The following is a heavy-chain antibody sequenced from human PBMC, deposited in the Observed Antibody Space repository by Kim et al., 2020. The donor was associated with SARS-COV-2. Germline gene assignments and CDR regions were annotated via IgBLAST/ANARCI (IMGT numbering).Heavy chain of an antibody. D-gene: IGHD3-22*01. CDR2: IIPIFGTA. CDR1: GGTFSSYA. Sequence: SVKVSCKASGGTFSSYAISWVRQAPGQGLEWMGGIIPIFGTANYAQKFQGRVTITADESTCTAYMELSSLRSEDTAVYYCAREVAHYDSSGPFDYWGQGTLVTVSS. CDR3: AREVAHYDSSGPFDY. J-gene: IGHJ4*02. V-gene: IGHV1-69*13.